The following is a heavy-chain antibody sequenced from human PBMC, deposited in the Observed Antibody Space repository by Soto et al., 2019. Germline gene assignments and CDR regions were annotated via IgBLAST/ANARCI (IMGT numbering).Heavy chain of an antibody. V-gene: IGHV1-18*01. Sequence: QVHLVQSGAEVKKPGASVKVSCKASGYTFTSYGITWVRQAPGQGLEWMEWISAHNSNTDYAQKLQGRVIVTRDTSTSTAYMELRSLISDDTAVYYCARGRYGDYWGQGALVTVSS. J-gene: IGHJ4*02. CDR1: GYTFTSYG. D-gene: IGHD1-1*01. CDR3: ARGRYGDY. CDR2: ISAHNSNT.